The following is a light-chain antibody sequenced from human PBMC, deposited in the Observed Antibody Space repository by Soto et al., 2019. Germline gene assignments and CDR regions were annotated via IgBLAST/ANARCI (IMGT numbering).Light chain of an antibody. CDR1: QRIRSTY. CDR2: DGY. J-gene: IGKJ5*01. CDR3: QQYGSLPIT. V-gene: IGKV3-20*01. Sequence: EIVLTQSPGTLSLSPGERATLSCRASQRIRSTYLAWYQQKPGQAPRLLIYDGYSRATGSPDTFSASGSGTDFTLTISRLEPEDFAVYYCQQYGSLPITFGQGTRLEMK.